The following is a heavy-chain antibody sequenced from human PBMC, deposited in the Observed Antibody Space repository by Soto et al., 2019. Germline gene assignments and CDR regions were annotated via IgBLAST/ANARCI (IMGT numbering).Heavy chain of an antibody. CDR2: IGGSGGST. CDR1: GFTFTNFA. Sequence: EEQLLESGGGLVQPGGSLRLSCAASGFTFTNFAMAWVRQAPGKGLEWVSVIGGSGGSTHYRGSVKGRFTISRDNSKNTLNLQMNSLRAEDTAVYYCTSLYGSNPVRFDYWGRGTLVTVSS. CDR3: TSLYGSNPVRFDY. V-gene: IGHV3-23*01. J-gene: IGHJ4*02. D-gene: IGHD3-10*01.